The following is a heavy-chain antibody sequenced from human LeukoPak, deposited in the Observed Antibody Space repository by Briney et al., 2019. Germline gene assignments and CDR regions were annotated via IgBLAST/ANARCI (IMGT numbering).Heavy chain of an antibody. V-gene: IGHV4-39*01. J-gene: IGHJ4*02. CDR3: ARRKGGSSLSDY. CDR1: GGSISSSGDY. CDR2: IYYSGST. Sequence: SETLSLTCIVSGGSISSSGDYWGWIRQSPGKGLDWVGNIYYSGSTYYNPSLKSRVTISVDTSKNQFSLKLSSVTAADTAVYYCARRKGGSSLSDYWGQGTLVTVSS. D-gene: IGHD6-6*01.